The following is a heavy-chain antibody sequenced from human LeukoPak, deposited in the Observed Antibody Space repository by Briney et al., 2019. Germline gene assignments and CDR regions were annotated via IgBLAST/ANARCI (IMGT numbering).Heavy chain of an antibody. Sequence: SETLSLTCTVSGGSISSYYWSWIRQPPGKGLEWIGYIYYSGSTNYNPSLKSRVTISVDTSKNQFSLKLSSVTAADTAVYYCARGRYYGSESYYNGFDYWGQGTLVTVSS. D-gene: IGHD3-10*01. CDR3: ARGRYYGSESYYNGFDY. V-gene: IGHV4-59*01. CDR1: GGSISSYY. J-gene: IGHJ4*02. CDR2: IYYSGST.